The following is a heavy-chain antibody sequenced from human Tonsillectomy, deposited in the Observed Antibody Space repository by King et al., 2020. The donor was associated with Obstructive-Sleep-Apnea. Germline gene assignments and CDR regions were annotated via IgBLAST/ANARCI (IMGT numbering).Heavy chain of an antibody. CDR1: GFTFSSYG. CDR3: AKDPIIYCSGGSCYTGYYYYGMDV. V-gene: IGHV3-30*02. CDR2: IRYDGSNK. D-gene: IGHD2-15*01. Sequence: VQLVESGGGVVQPGRYLRLSCAASGFTFSSYGMHWVRQAPGKGLEWVAFIRYDGSNKYYADSVKGRFTISRDNSKNTLYLQMNSLRAEDTAVYYCAKDPIIYCSGGSCYTGYYYYGMDVWGQGTTVTVSS. J-gene: IGHJ6*02.